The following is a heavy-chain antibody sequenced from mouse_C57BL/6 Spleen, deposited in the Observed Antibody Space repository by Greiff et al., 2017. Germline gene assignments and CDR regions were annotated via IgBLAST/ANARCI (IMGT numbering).Heavy chain of an antibody. J-gene: IGHJ4*01. CDR3: ARQDYYGNYGYAMDY. CDR2: ISGGGGNT. V-gene: IGHV5-9*01. CDR1: GFTFSSYT. Sequence: EVQVVESGGGLVKPGGSLKLSCAASGFTFSSYTMSWVRQTPEKRLEWVATISGGGGNTYYPDSVKGRFTISRDNAKNTLYLQMSSLRSEDTALYYCARQDYYGNYGYAMDYWGQGTSVTVSS. D-gene: IGHD2-1*01.